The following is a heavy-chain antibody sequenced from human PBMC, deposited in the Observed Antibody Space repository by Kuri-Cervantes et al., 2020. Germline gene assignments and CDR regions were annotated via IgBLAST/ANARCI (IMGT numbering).Heavy chain of an antibody. CDR1: GFTVSSNY. D-gene: IGHD2-15*01. CDR3: ARGVVVAATLGWFDP. V-gene: IGHV3-53*01. CDR2: IYSGGST. J-gene: IGHJ5*02. Sequence: GESLKISCAASGFTVSSNYMSWVRQAPGKGLEWVSVIYSGGSTYYADSVKGRFTISRDNSKNTLYLQMNSLRAEDTAAYYCARGVVVAATLGWFDPWGQGTLVTVSS.